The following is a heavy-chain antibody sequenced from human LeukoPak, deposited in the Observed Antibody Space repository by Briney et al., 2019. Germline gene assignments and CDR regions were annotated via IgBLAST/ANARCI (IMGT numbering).Heavy chain of an antibody. Sequence: SETLSLTCTVSGGSITSGSYYWSWIRQPAGKGLEWIGRIYINGNTNYNPSLKSRVTISVDTSKNQFSLKLSSVTAADTAVYYCARHPLTAKGGFDYWGQGTLVTVSS. D-gene: IGHD2-21*02. CDR2: IYINGNT. V-gene: IGHV4-61*02. CDR1: GGSITSGSYY. J-gene: IGHJ4*02. CDR3: ARHPLTAKGGFDY.